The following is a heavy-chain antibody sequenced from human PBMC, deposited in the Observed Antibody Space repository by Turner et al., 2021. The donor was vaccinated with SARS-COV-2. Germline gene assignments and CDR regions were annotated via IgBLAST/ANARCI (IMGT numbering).Heavy chain of an antibody. V-gene: IGHV4-31*03. CDR3: ARDYGGNSNYFDY. J-gene: IGHJ4*02. CDR2: IYYSGST. D-gene: IGHD2-21*02. CDR1: GGSISSGGYY. Sequence: QVQLQASGPGLVKPSQTLSLTCTVSGGSISSGGYYWSWIRQHPGKGLEWIGYIYYSGSTYYNPSLKSRVTISVGTSKNQFSLKLSSVTAADTAVYYCARDYGGNSNYFDYWGQGTLVTVSS.